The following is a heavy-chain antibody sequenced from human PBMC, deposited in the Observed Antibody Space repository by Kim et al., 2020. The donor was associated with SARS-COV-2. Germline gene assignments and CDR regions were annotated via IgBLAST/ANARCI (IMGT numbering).Heavy chain of an antibody. V-gene: IGHV3-33*05. D-gene: IGHD6-13*01. J-gene: IGHJ4*02. CDR1: GSTSSSYG. Sequence: GGSLRLSCGATGSTSSSYGLHWVRQAPGKGQACVAVISSAGSSKHYDEPVNGRPTISRDNSKNTLHLQMNSLRAEDTADYYCARGISTSSWYPTDYWGQG. CDR2: ISSAGSSK. CDR3: ARGISTSSWYPTDY.